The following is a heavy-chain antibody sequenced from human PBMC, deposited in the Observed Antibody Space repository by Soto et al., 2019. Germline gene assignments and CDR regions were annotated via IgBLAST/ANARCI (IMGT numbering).Heavy chain of an antibody. CDR1: GYTFTSCD. V-gene: IGHV1-8*01. Sequence: GASVKGSCKASGYTFTSCDINWVRQDTGQGLEWMGWMNPNSGNTGYAQKFQGRVTMTRNTSISTAYMELSSLRSEDTAVYYCARGRSTVDYYYYYMDVWGKGTTVTVSS. J-gene: IGHJ6*03. CDR2: MNPNSGNT. CDR3: ARGRSTVDYYYYYMDV.